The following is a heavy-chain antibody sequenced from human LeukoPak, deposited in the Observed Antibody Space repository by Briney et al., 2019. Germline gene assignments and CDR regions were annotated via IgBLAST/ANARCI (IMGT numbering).Heavy chain of an antibody. CDR2: INPNSGDT. J-gene: IGHJ6*03. Sequence: ASVKVSCKASGYTFTSYGISWVRQAPGQGLEWMGWINPNSGDTDYAQKFQGRVTMTRDTSISTAYMELSRLRYDDTAVYYCARGHLPAAAGPYYYMDVWGKGTTATISS. CDR1: GYTFTSYG. CDR3: ARGHLPAAAGPYYYMDV. V-gene: IGHV1-2*02. D-gene: IGHD6-13*01.